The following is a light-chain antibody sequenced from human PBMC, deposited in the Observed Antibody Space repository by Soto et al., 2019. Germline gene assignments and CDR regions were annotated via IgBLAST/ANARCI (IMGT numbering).Light chain of an antibody. V-gene: IGKV3-20*01. CDR3: QQYGSSPMYT. CDR2: GAS. CDR1: QTVSSSF. J-gene: IGKJ2*01. Sequence: EIVLTQSPGTLSVSPGERATLSCRASQTVSSSFLAWYQQKPGQAPGLLIHGASTRATGIPDRFSGSGSGTDFTLTISRLEPEDFAVYYCQQYGSSPMYTVGQGTKVDIK.